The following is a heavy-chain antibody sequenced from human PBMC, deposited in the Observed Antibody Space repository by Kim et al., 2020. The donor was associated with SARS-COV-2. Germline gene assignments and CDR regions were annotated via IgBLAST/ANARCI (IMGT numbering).Heavy chain of an antibody. CDR3: AKYIQRDDEGS. V-gene: IGHV3-23*01. CDR2: IRDSGTDT. J-gene: IGHJ5*02. Sequence: GGSLRLSCAASGFRFDSYAMSWVRQSPGKGLEWVSTIRDSGTDTWYADSVKGQFTISRDNSKSTLYLHMNSLRAADTAVYFCAKYIQRDDEGSWGQGTLVTVSS. CDR1: GFRFDSYA. D-gene: IGHD3-16*01.